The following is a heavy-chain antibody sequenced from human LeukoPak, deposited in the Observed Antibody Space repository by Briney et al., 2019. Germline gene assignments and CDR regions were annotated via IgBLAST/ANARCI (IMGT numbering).Heavy chain of an antibody. J-gene: IGHJ5*02. CDR3: AREPILGLLKFDP. D-gene: IGHD3-9*01. Sequence: SETLSLTCAVSGGSISSSNWWSWVRQPPGKGLEWIGEIYHSGSTNYNPSLKSRVTISVDKSKNQFSLKLSSVTAADTAVSYCAREPILGLLKFDPWGQGTLVTVSS. CDR2: IYHSGST. CDR1: GGSISSSNW. V-gene: IGHV4-4*02.